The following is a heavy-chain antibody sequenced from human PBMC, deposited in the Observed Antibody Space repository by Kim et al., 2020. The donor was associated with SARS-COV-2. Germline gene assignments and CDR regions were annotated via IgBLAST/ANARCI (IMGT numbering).Heavy chain of an antibody. CDR3: AKAPIAIVPAGKMWFDP. V-gene: IGHV3-30*02. Sequence: VKGRFTICGDNSKNTLNLQMNSLRTEDTAVYFCAKAPIAIVPAGKMWFDPWGQGTLVTVSS. J-gene: IGHJ5*02. D-gene: IGHD2-2*01.